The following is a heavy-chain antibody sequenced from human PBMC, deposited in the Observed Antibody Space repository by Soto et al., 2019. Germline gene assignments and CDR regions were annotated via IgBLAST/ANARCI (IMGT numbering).Heavy chain of an antibody. CDR1: GGSISSSSYY. Sequence: PSETLSLTCTVSGGSISSSSYYWGWIRQPPGKGLEWIGSIYYSGSTYYNPSLKSRVTISVDTSKNQFSLKLSSVTAADTAVYYCVRLWIAGRYFDYGGQGTLGTVSS. V-gene: IGHV4-39*01. CDR3: VRLWIAGRYFDY. D-gene: IGHD2-21*01. CDR2: IYYSGST. J-gene: IGHJ4*02.